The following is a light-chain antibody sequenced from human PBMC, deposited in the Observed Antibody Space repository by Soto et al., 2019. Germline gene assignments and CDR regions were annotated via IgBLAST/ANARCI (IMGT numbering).Light chain of an antibody. CDR2: GAS. J-gene: IGKJ1*01. V-gene: IGKV3-15*01. CDR3: QQYNNWPPWT. Sequence: MTQSPSTLSVSVGDRVTITCRASQSISTWLAWYQQKPGKAPRLLIYGASTRATGIPARFSGSGSGTEFTLTISSLQSEDFAVYYCQQYNNWPPWTFGQGTKVDIK. CDR1: QSISTW.